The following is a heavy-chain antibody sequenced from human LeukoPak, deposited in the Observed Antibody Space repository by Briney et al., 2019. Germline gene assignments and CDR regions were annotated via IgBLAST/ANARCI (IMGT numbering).Heavy chain of an antibody. D-gene: IGHD3-9*01. CDR1: GFTFSSYG. CDR2: ISYDGSNK. V-gene: IGHV3-30*18. CDR3: AKARRLRYFDWSD. Sequence: GGSLRLSCAASGFTFSSYGMHWVRQAPGQGLEWVAVISYDGSNKYYADSVKGRFTISRDNSKNTLYLQMNSLRAEDTAVYYCAKARRLRYFDWSDSGQGTMVTVSS. J-gene: IGHJ4*02.